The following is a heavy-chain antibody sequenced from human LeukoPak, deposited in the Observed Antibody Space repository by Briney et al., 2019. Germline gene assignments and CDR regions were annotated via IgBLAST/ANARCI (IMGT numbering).Heavy chain of an antibody. CDR2: IKEDGNEK. D-gene: IGHD3-16*02. V-gene: IGHV3-7*01. CDR3: ARDYPPGDY. J-gene: IGHJ4*02. Sequence: GGSLRLSCTASGFNFNNFFMTWVRQAPGRGLEWVANIKEDGNEKYYVDSVKGRFTISRDNANNSLYLQMNSLGTEDTAVYFCARDYPPGDYWGQGTLVTVSS. CDR1: GFNFNNFF.